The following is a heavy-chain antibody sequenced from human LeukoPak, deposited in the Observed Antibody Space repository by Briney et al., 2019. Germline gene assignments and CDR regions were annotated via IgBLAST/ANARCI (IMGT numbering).Heavy chain of an antibody. CDR1: GFTFSSYG. CDR2: ISYDGSNK. V-gene: IGHV3-30*18. Sequence: GGSLRLSCAASGFTFSSYGMHWVRQAPGKGLEWVAVISYDGSNKYYADSVKGRFTISRDNSKNTLYLQMNSLRAEDTAVYYCAKGSGEGRYSYGSTLFDYWGQGTLVTVSS. D-gene: IGHD5-18*01. CDR3: AKGSGEGRYSYGSTLFDY. J-gene: IGHJ4*02.